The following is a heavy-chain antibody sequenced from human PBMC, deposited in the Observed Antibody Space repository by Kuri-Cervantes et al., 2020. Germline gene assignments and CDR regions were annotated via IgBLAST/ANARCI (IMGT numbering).Heavy chain of an antibody. CDR3: ANGGRNGDLLEY. D-gene: IGHD4-17*01. CDR1: VFTSTNSW. CDR2: IKQDGTEK. V-gene: IGHV3-7*01. Sequence: GGSLRLSCAASVFTSTNSWMTWVRQAPGKGLEWVANIKQDGTEKYYADSVKGRFTISRDNAKNSLFLRMNSLRVEDTAVYYCANGGRNGDLLEYWGQGTLVTVSS. J-gene: IGHJ4*02.